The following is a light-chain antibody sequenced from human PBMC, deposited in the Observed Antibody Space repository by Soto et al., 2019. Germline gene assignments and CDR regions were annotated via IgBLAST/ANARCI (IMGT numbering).Light chain of an antibody. CDR2: DVS. Sequence: QSALTQPASLSGSPGQSITISCTGTSSDVGAYNYVSWYQQHPGKAPKLMIYDVSSRPSGVSNRFSGSKSGYTASLTISGLQAEDEADYYCSSVTSSTTYVFGTGTKLTVL. V-gene: IGLV2-14*01. J-gene: IGLJ1*01. CDR1: SSDVGAYNY. CDR3: SSVTSSTTYV.